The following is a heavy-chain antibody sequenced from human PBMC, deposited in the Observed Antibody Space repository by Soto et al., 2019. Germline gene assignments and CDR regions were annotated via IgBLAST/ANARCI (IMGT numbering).Heavy chain of an antibody. J-gene: IGHJ1*01. CDR2: IYYSGST. D-gene: IGHD3-22*01. Sequence: PSETLSLTCTVSGGSVSSGGYYWSWIRQHPGKGLEWIGYIYYSGSTYYNPSLKSRVTISVDTSKNQFSLKLSSVTAADTAVYYCASSYYYDSSGYYYAHFQHWGQGTLVTVSS. V-gene: IGHV4-31*03. CDR3: ASSYYYDSSGYYYAHFQH. CDR1: GGSVSSGGYY.